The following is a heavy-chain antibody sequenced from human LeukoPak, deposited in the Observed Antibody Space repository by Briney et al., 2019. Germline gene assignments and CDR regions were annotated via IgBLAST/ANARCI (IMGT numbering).Heavy chain of an antibody. CDR2: IKQDGSEK. CDR1: GFTFSSYW. CDR3: AREKSDFWSGYYLYYYYYYGMDV. Sequence: GGSLRLSCAASGFTFSSYWMSWVRQAPGKGLEWVANIKQDGSEKYYVDSVKGRFTISRDNAKNSLYLQMNSLRAEDTAVYYCAREKSDFWSGYYLYYYYYYGMDVWGQGTTVTVSS. D-gene: IGHD3-3*01. J-gene: IGHJ6*02. V-gene: IGHV3-7*03.